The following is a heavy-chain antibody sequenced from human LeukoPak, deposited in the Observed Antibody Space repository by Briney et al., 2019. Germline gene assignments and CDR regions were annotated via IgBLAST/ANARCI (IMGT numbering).Heavy chain of an antibody. CDR2: IKQDGSEK. CDR3: AREVLWFGESPGAFDI. D-gene: IGHD3-10*01. CDR1: GFTFSSYA. J-gene: IGHJ3*02. V-gene: IGHV3-7*01. Sequence: GGSLRLSCAASGFTFSSYAMSWVRQAPGKGLEWVANIKQDGSEKYYVDSVKGRFTISRDNAKNSLYLQMNSLRAEDTAVYYCAREVLWFGESPGAFDIWGQGTMVTVSS.